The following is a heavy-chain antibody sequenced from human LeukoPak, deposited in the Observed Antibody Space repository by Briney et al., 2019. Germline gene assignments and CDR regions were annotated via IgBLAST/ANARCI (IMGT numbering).Heavy chain of an antibody. CDR1: GYTFTGYY. Sequence: SVKVSCKASGYTFTGYYMHWVRQAPGQGLEWMGGIIPIFGTANYAQKFQGRVTLTADESTSTAYMELSSLRSEDTAVYYCARLVVSSWYHEVLLGRDYWGQGTLVTVSS. J-gene: IGHJ4*02. D-gene: IGHD6-13*01. CDR2: IIPIFGTA. V-gene: IGHV1-69*13. CDR3: ARLVVSSWYHEVLLGRDY.